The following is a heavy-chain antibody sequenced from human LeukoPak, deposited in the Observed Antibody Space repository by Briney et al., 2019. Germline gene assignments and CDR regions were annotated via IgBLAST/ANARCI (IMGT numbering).Heavy chain of an antibody. CDR2: IYYSGST. Sequence: SETLSLTCTVSGGSISSYYWSWIRQPPGKGLEWIGYIYYSGSTYYNPSLKSRVTISVDTSKNQFSLKLSSVTAADTAVYYCARHVSDIVVVPAAKPLDYWGQGTLVTVSS. D-gene: IGHD2-2*02. CDR1: GGSISSYY. J-gene: IGHJ4*02. V-gene: IGHV4-59*04. CDR3: ARHVSDIVVVPAAKPLDY.